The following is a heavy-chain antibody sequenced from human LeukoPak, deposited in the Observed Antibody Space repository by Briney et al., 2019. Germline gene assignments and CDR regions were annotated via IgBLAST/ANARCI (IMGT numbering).Heavy chain of an antibody. CDR2: IRYDGSNK. V-gene: IGHV3-30*02. CDR1: GFTFSSYS. D-gene: IGHD3-10*01. CDR3: AKDGDYGSGSYLSGDY. J-gene: IGHJ4*02. Sequence: PGGSLRLSCAASGFTFSSYSMNWVRQAPGEGLEWVAFIRYDGSNKYYADSVKGRFTISRDNSKNTLYLQMNSLRAEDTAVYYCAKDGDYGSGSYLSGDYWGQGTLVTVSS.